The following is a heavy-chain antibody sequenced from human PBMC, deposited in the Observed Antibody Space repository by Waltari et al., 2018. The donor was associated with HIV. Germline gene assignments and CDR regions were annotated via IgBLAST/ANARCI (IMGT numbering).Heavy chain of an antibody. Sequence: QLQLQESGPGLVKPSETLSPTCTVPGGSISSTTYYWGWIRPPQGKGLGRLGGIYYSGSTYYNPSLKSRVTRSVDTSKNQFSLKLTCVSAADTAIYYCARREDRSGYYVFWGQGTLVTVSS. D-gene: IGHD3-22*01. V-gene: IGHV4-39*01. CDR2: IYYSGST. CDR1: GGSISSTTYY. CDR3: ARREDRSGYYVF. J-gene: IGHJ4*02.